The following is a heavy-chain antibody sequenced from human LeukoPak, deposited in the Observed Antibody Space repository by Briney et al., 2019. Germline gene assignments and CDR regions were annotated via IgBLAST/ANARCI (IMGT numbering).Heavy chain of an antibody. CDR1: EFTFNSYS. J-gene: IGHJ4*02. D-gene: IGHD3-22*01. V-gene: IGHV3-21*01. Sequence: GGSLRLSCAASEFTFNSYSFNWIRQPPGGGLEWVSSISSGSTYIYYSDSVQGRFTVSRDNAKNSLFPQMNNLRAEDTAVYYCARDPFYYDAAGSDDYWGQGTLVTVSS. CDR3: ARDPFYYDAAGSDDY. CDR2: ISSGSTYI.